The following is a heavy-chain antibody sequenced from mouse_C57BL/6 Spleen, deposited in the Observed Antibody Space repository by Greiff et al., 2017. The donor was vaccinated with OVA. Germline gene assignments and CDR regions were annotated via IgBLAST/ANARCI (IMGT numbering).Heavy chain of an antibody. CDR2: INPGSGGT. J-gene: IGHJ1*03. Sequence: QVQLQQSGAELVWPGTSVKVSCKASGYAFTNYLIEWVKQRPGQGLEWIGVINPGSGGTNYNEKFKGKATLTADKSSSTAYMQLSSLTSEDSAVYFCTGNYGYFDVWGTGTTVTVSS. CDR1: GYAFTNYL. CDR3: TGNYGYFDV. V-gene: IGHV1-54*01.